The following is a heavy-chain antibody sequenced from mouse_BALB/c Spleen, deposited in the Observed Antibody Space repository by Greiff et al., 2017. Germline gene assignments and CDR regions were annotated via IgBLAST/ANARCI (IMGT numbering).Heavy chain of an antibody. J-gene: IGHJ2*01. CDR3: ARANWDGFDY. V-gene: IGHV7-3*02. CDR1: GFTFTDYY. CDR2: IRNKANGYTT. Sequence: EVKVVESGGGLVQPGGSLRLSCATSGFTFTDYYMSWVRQPPGKALEWLGFIRNKANGYTTEYSASVKGRFTISRDNSQSILYLQMNTLRAEDSATYYCARANWDGFDYWGQGTTLTVSS. D-gene: IGHD4-1*01.